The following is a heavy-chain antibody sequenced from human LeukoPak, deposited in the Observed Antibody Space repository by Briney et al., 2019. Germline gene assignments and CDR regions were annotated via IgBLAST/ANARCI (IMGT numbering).Heavy chain of an antibody. CDR2: IYFGGSS. D-gene: IGHD1-1*01. J-gene: IGHJ4*02. CDR3: ATRQVVPLFYFDY. V-gene: IGHV4-39*01. Sequence: KPSETLSLTCSVSGGSISSSNNYWGWIRQPPGKGLEWLGSIYFGGSSYYSPSLKSRVTISVDTSKTQFSLKLDSVTAADTAVYYCATRQVVPLFYFDYWGRGTLVTVSS. CDR1: GGSISSSNNY.